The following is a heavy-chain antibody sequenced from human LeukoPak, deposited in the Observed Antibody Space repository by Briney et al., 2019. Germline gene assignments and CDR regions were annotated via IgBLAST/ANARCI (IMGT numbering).Heavy chain of an antibody. CDR3: ARGSMVRGVRRSHNWFDP. V-gene: IGHV4-39*07. CDR1: GGSISSSSYY. J-gene: IGHJ5*02. CDR2: IYYSGST. Sequence: SETLSLTCTVSGGSISSSSYYWGWIRQPPGKGLEWIGSIYYSGSTYYNPSLKSRVTISVDRSKNQFSLKLSSVTAADTAVYYCARGSMVRGVRRSHNWFDPWGQGTLVTVSS. D-gene: IGHD3-10*01.